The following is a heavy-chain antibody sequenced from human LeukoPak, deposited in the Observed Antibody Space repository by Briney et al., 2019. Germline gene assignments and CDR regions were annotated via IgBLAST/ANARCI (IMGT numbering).Heavy chain of an antibody. D-gene: IGHD5-18*01. J-gene: IGHJ1*01. Sequence: SVKVSCKASGGTFSSYAISWVRQARGQGLEWMGGIIPIFGTANYAQKFQGRVTITADKSTSTAYMELSSLRSEDTAVYYCARARGTAMGFQHWGQGTLVTVSS. CDR2: IIPIFGTA. V-gene: IGHV1-69*06. CDR3: ARARGTAMGFQH. CDR1: GGTFSSYA.